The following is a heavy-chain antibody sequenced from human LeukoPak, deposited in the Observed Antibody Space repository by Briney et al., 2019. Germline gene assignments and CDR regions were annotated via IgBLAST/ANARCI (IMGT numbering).Heavy chain of an antibody. D-gene: IGHD4-17*01. V-gene: IGHV3-9*01. CDR3: AKDRDGGDYLFNWFDP. Sequence: GGSLRLSCTASGFTFDDYAMHWVRQAPGKGLEWVSGLSWNSGSIGYADSVKGRFTISRDNAKNSLYLQMNSLRAEDTALYYCAKDRDGGDYLFNWFDPWGQGTLVTVSS. J-gene: IGHJ5*02. CDR2: LSWNSGSI. CDR1: GFTFDDYA.